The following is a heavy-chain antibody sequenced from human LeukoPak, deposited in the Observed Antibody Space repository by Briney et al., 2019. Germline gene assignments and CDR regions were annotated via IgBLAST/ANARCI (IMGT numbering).Heavy chain of an antibody. CDR1: GFTFSSYA. CDR3: AKDGSSSYDSIRFDY. Sequence: GGSLRLSCAASGFTFSSYAMSWVRQAPGKGLEWVSAISGSGGSTYYADSVKGRFTISRDNSKNTLYLQMNSLRAEDTAVYYCAKDGSSSYDSIRFDYWGQGTLVTVSS. J-gene: IGHJ4*02. V-gene: IGHV3-23*01. D-gene: IGHD3-22*01. CDR2: ISGSGGST.